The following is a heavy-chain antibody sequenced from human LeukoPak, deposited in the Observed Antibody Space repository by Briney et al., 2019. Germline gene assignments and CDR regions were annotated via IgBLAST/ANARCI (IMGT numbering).Heavy chain of an antibody. D-gene: IGHD3-16*01. V-gene: IGHV4-30-4*01. Sequence: SETLSLTCSVSGGSISSGDYDWSWIRQPPGKGLEWIGYIYYSGSTYYNPSLKSRVTISVDTSKNQFSLKLSSVTAADTAVYYCARVGRRSGYFDYWGQGTLVTVSS. CDR2: IYYSGST. J-gene: IGHJ4*02. CDR3: ARVGRRSGYFDY. CDR1: GGSISSGDYD.